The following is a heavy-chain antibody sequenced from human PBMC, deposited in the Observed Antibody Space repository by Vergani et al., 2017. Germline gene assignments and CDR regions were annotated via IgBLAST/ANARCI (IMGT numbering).Heavy chain of an antibody. D-gene: IGHD3-9*01. CDR2: IYSSGST. CDR1: GGSISSYY. J-gene: IGHJ6*03. CDR3: ARAREAFDILTGYYHYYMDV. Sequence: QVQLQESGPGLVKPSEILSLTCTVSGGSISSYYWTWIRPPPGKGLEWIGYIYSSGSTQYNPSLKSRVTISVDTSKNQFSLKLSSVTAADTAVYYCARAREAFDILTGYYHYYMDVWGKGP. V-gene: IGHV4-59*01.